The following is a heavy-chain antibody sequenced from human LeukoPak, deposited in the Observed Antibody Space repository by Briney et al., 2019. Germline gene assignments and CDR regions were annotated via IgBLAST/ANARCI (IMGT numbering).Heavy chain of an antibody. CDR2: ISGGGGST. D-gene: IGHD1-26*01. V-gene: IGHV3-23*01. J-gene: IGHJ6*02. Sequence: PGGSLRLSCAASGSTFSNYAMSWVRQAPGQGLEWVSVISGGGGSTYYADSVKGRFTISRDNSKNTLYLQMNSLRAEDTAVYYCAKGRGATSYYYGMDVWGQGTTVTVSS. CDR3: AKGRGATSYYYGMDV. CDR1: GSTFSNYA.